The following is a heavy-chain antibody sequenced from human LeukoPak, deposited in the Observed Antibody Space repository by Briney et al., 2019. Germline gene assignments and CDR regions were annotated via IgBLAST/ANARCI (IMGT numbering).Heavy chain of an antibody. CDR3: AKDQQWLVRDYFDY. CDR2: LSGSGGST. V-gene: IGHV3-23*01. Sequence: GGSLRLSCAASGFTFSSYAMSWVRQAPGKGLEWVSALSGSGGSTYYADSVRGRFTISRDNSKNTLYLQMNGLRAEDTAVYYCAKDQQWLVRDYFDYWGQGTLVTVSS. D-gene: IGHD6-19*01. J-gene: IGHJ4*02. CDR1: GFTFSSYA.